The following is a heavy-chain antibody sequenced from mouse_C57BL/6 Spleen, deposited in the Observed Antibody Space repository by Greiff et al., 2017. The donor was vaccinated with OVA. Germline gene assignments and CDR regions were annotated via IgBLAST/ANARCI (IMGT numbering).Heavy chain of an antibody. J-gene: IGHJ2*01. CDR1: SYTFTSYW. CDR3: ARSGVLLDY. Sequence: QVQLQQPGAELVKPGASVKLSCKASSYTFTSYWMHWVKQRPGQGLEWIGMINPNSGSTNYNEKFKSKATLTVDKSASTAYMQLSSLTSEDSAVYYCARSGVLLDYWGQGTTLTVSS. CDR2: INPNSGST. D-gene: IGHD1-1*01. V-gene: IGHV1-64*01.